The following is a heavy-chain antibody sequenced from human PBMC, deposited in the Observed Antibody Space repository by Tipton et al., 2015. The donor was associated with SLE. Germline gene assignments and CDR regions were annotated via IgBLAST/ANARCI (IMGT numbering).Heavy chain of an antibody. J-gene: IGHJ4*02. CDR3: AKGCSAGSCYLDF. CDR2: ISSSSSYI. CDR1: GFTFSSYS. Sequence: SLRLSCAASGFTFSSYSTNWVRQAPGKGLEWVSSISSSSSYIYYSDSVKGRLTISRDNAKNSLYLQKNSLRAEDSAVYYCAKGCSAGSCYLDFWGQGTLVTVSS. V-gene: IGHV3-21*03. D-gene: IGHD2-15*01.